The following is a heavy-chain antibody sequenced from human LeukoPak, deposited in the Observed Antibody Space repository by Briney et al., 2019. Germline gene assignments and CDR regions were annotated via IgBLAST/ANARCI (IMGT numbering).Heavy chain of an antibody. D-gene: IGHD6-13*01. V-gene: IGHV3-15*01. CDR2: IKSKADGGTT. J-gene: IGHJ6*02. Sequence: PGGSLRLSCAASGFTFSNAWMSWVRQAPGKGLEWVGRIKSKADGGTTDYAAPVKGRFTISGDDSKNTLYLQMNSLKTEDTAVYYCTTPSIAAAPYYYYGMDVWGQGTTVTVSS. CDR1: GFTFSNAW. CDR3: TTPSIAAAPYYYYGMDV.